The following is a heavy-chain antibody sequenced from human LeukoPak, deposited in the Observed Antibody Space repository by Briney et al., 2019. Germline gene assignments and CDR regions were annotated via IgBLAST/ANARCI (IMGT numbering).Heavy chain of an antibody. D-gene: IGHD4-17*01. CDR3: ASGHDYGDLV. V-gene: IGHV3-23*01. J-gene: IGHJ4*02. Sequence: GGSLRLSCAASGFTFSSYAMSWVRQAPGKGLEWVSAISGSGGSTYHADSVKGRFTISRDNSKNTLYLQMNSLRAEDTAVYYCASGHDYGDLVWGQGTLSPSPQ. CDR1: GFTFSSYA. CDR2: ISGSGGST.